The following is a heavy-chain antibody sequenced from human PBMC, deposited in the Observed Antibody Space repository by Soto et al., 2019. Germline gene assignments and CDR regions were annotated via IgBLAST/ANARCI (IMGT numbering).Heavy chain of an antibody. D-gene: IGHD3-22*01. V-gene: IGHV1-3*01. CDR2: INAGNGDT. CDR3: ATPQDYDGCLGS. CDR1: GITFSTYA. Sequence: ASVKVSCKASGITFSTYAIHWVRQAPGQRLEWMGWINAGNGDTRYSQKFQGRLTLTRDTPGNTAYLELNSLISEDTAVYYCATPQDYDGCLGSWGQGTLVTVSS. J-gene: IGHJ4*02.